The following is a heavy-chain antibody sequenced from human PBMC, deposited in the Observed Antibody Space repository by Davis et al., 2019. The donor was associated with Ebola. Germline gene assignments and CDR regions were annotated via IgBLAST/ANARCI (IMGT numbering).Heavy chain of an antibody. Sequence: GGSLRLSCAASGFTFGSYWMSWVRQAPGKGLEWVANIKQDGSAKQYVDSVKGRFTISRDNAKNTLYLQMNSLRAEDTAVYYCARGDCSSTSCYGYYFDYWGQGTLVTVSS. CDR2: IKQDGSAK. V-gene: IGHV3-7*03. D-gene: IGHD2-2*01. CDR3: ARGDCSSTSCYGYYFDY. J-gene: IGHJ4*02. CDR1: GFTFGSYW.